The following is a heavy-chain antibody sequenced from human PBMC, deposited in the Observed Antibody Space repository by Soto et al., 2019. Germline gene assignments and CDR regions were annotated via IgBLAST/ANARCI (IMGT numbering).Heavy chain of an antibody. CDR2: INPNSGGT. CDR1: GYTFTGYY. D-gene: IGHD1-7*01. V-gene: IGHV1-2*02. CDR3: AREKLNGGGGAFDI. J-gene: IGHJ3*02. Sequence: ASVKVSCKASGYTFTGYYMHWVRQAPGQGLEWMGWINPNSGGTNYAQKFQGRVTMTRDTSISTAYMELSRLRSDDTAVYYCAREKLNGGGGAFDIWGQGTMVTVSS.